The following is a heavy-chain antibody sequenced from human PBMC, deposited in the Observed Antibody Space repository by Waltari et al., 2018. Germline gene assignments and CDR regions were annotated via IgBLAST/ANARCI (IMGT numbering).Heavy chain of an antibody. D-gene: IGHD6-19*01. CDR2: IIPIFGTA. CDR1: GGTFSSSP. V-gene: IGHV1-69*13. Sequence: QVQLVQSGAEVTKPGSSVKVSCKASGGTFSSSPISWVRPAPGQGLEWMGRIIPIFGTANYEQKYQGRVTITADKSTSTAYMELSSLRSEDTAVYYCARDFVGLYLSSGGGDAFDIWGQGTMVTVSS. CDR3: ARDFVGLYLSSGGGDAFDI. J-gene: IGHJ3*02.